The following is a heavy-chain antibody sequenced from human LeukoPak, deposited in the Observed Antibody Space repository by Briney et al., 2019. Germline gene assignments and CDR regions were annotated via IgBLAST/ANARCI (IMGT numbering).Heavy chain of an antibody. CDR2: IYYSGST. J-gene: IGHJ3*02. CDR1: GGSFNGYH. Sequence: SETLSLTCAVYGGSFNGYHWSWIRQPPGKGLEWIGSIYYSGSTYYNPSLKSRVTISVDTSKNQFSLKLSSVTAADTAVYYCARPYYDSSGYYYDAFDIWGQGTMVTVSS. D-gene: IGHD3-22*01. CDR3: ARPYYDSSGYYYDAFDI. V-gene: IGHV4-34*01.